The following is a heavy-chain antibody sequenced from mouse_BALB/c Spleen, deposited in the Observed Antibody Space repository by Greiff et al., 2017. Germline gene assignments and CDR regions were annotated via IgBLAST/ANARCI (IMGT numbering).Heavy chain of an antibody. CDR1: GYTFTDYN. D-gene: IGHD1-2*01. CDR2: IYPYNGGT. V-gene: IGHV1S29*02. Sequence: EVQLQQSGPELVKPGASVKISCKASGYTFTDYNMHWVKQSHGKSLEWIGYIYPYNGGTGYNQKFKSKATLTVDNSSSTAYMELRSLTSEDSAVYYCARPPSLLRPPWFAYWGQGTLVTVSA. CDR3: ARPPSLLRPPWFAY. J-gene: IGHJ3*01.